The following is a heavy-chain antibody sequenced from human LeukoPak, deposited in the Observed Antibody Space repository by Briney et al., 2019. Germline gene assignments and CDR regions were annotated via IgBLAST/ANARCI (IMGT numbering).Heavy chain of an antibody. CDR1: GGSISSSSYY. V-gene: IGHV4-39*07. Sequence: SETLSLTCTVSGGSISSSSYYGGWIRQPPGRGLEWIGSIYYSGSTYYNPSLKSRVTISVDTSKNQFSLKLSSVTAADTAVYYCARAGYSSSWYPDGSKTFDYWGQGTLVTVSS. CDR3: ARAGYSSSWYPDGSKTFDY. D-gene: IGHD6-13*01. J-gene: IGHJ4*02. CDR2: IYYSGST.